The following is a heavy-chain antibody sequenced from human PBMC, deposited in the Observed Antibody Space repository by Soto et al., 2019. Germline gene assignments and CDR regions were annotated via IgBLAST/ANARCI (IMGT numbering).Heavy chain of an antibody. V-gene: IGHV3-7*05. Sequence: DVQLVESGGDLVQPGRSLRLSCAASGLTFGNYWMAWVRQAPGKGLEWVANIRGDGSREYYLDSVRGRFSVSRDNAQESLYLQMTGLRVEDTAVYYCARDVNYGDGTAYYDVFDIWGQGTVVTVSS. CDR3: ARDVNYGDGTAYYDVFDI. J-gene: IGHJ3*02. D-gene: IGHD4-17*01. CDR2: IRGDGSRE. CDR1: GLTFGNYW.